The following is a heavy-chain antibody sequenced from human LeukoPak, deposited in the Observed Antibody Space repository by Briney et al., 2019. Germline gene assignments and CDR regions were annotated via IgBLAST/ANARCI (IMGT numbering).Heavy chain of an antibody. CDR1: GFTFSSYA. CDR3: AKGDYGDYVLDY. CDR2: ISGSGGST. D-gene: IGHD4-17*01. J-gene: IGHJ4*02. V-gene: IGHV3-23*01. Sequence: GGSLRLSCAASGFTFSSYAMSWVRQAPGKGLEWVSAISGSGGSTYYADSVKGRFTISRDNSKNTLYLQMNTLRAEDTAVYYCAKGDYGDYVLDYWGQGTLVTVSS.